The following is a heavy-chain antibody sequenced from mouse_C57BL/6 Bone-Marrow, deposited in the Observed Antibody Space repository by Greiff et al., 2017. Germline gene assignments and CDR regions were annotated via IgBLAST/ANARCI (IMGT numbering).Heavy chain of an antibody. CDR1: GYTFTSYW. V-gene: IGHV1-61*01. J-gene: IGHJ4*01. Sequence: VQLQQPGAELVRPGSSVKLSCKASGYTFTSYWMDWVKQRPGQGLEWIGNIYPSDSETHYNQKFKDKATLTVDKSSSTAYIQLSSLTSEDSAVYYCAGGGLPFYAMDYWGQGTSVTVSS. CDR2: IYPSDSET. CDR3: AGGGLPFYAMDY. D-gene: IGHD2-2*01.